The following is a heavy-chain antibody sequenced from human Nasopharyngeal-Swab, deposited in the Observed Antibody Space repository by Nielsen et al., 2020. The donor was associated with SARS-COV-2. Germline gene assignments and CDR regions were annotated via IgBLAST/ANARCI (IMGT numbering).Heavy chain of an antibody. J-gene: IGHJ4*02. CDR1: GFTFGDYA. CDR3: TRGAIEYDYVWGSYRYAFDY. CDR2: IRSKAYGGTT. D-gene: IGHD3-16*02. Sequence: GESLKISCTASGFTFGDYAMSWFRQAPGKGLEWVGFIRSKAYGGTTEYAASVKGRFTISRDDSKSIAYLQMNSLKTEDTAVYYCTRGAIEYDYVWGSYRYAFDYWGQGTLVTVSS. V-gene: IGHV3-49*03.